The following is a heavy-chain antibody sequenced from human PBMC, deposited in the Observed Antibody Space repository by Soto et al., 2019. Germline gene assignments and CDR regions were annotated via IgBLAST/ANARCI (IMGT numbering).Heavy chain of an antibody. J-gene: IGHJ6*02. V-gene: IGHV4-34*01. Sequence: PAETLSLTCAVYGGSFSGYYWSWIRQPPGKGLEWIGEINHSVSTNYNPSLKSRVTISVDTSKNQFSLKLSSVTAADTAVYYCARGGWTTGGYSYYYYGTEVWGQGNPVNVSS. CDR1: GGSFSGYY. D-gene: IGHD4-17*01. CDR3: ARGGWTTGGYSYYYYGTEV. CDR2: INHSVST.